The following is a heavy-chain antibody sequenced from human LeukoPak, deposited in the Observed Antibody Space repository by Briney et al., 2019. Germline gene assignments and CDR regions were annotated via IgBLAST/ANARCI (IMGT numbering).Heavy chain of an antibody. CDR3: ARDVDGVLKFYDILTGYSSDAFDI. CDR1: GGTFSSYA. J-gene: IGHJ3*02. CDR2: IIPIFGTA. D-gene: IGHD3-9*01. Sequence: RASVKVSYKASGGTFSSYAISWVRQAPGQGLEWMGGIIPIFGTANYAQKFQGRVTITTDESTSTAYMELSSLRSEDTAVYYCARDVDGVLKFYDILTGYSSDAFDIWGQGTMVTVSS. V-gene: IGHV1-69*05.